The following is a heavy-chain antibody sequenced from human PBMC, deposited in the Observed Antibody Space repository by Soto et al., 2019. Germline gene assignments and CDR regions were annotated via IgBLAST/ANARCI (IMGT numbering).Heavy chain of an antibody. CDR1: GGSFGGYF. D-gene: IGHD2-21*02. J-gene: IGHJ6*02. CDR3: ARQGAVTVMFYYHGRDV. CDR2: INHGGIT. Sequence: QVQLQQWGAGLLKPSETLSLTCDVYGGSFGGYFWSWIRQPPGKGLEWIGEINHGGITNYNPSLKSRSTISGDTSKNQFARKWSAGTAADAAVYYCARQGAVTVMFYYHGRDVWGQGTSVTVSS. V-gene: IGHV4-34*02.